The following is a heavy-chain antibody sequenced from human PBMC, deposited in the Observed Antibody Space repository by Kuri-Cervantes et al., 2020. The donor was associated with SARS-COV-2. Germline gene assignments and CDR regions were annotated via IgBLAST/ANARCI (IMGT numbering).Heavy chain of an antibody. J-gene: IGHJ4*02. CDR1: GFTFSSYE. D-gene: IGHD1-1*01. CDR2: ISSSGSTI. V-gene: IGHV3-48*03. CDR3: VRDGDHWNFDY. Sequence: GESLKISCAASGFTFSSYEMNWVRQAPGKGLEWVSYISSSGSTIYYADSVKGRFTLSRDNAKNMLFLQMNSLRAEDTAVYYCVRDGDHWNFDYWGQGTRVTFSS.